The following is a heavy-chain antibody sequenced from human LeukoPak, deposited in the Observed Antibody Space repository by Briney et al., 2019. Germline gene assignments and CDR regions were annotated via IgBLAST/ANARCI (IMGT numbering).Heavy chain of an antibody. J-gene: IGHJ1*01. CDR3: ARHYDSSGYYFSHFQH. Sequence: GESLKISCKGSGYSFTSYWFGWVRQMPGKGLEWMGITYPGDSDTRYSPSFQGQVTISADKSISTAYLQWSSLKASDTAMYYCARHYDSSGYYFSHFQHWGQGTLVTVSS. D-gene: IGHD3-22*01. CDR2: TYPGDSDT. V-gene: IGHV5-51*01. CDR1: GYSFTSYW.